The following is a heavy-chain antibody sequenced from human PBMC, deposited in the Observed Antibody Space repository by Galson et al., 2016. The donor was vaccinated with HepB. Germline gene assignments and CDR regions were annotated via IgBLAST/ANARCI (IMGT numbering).Heavy chain of an antibody. Sequence: SETLSLTCTVSGGSISPFFWSWIRQPPGKGLEWIAYIYYSGTTTYNPSLNSRVTISLDTSKSQFSLKVTSVTAADTAVYYCARSYGGYAFDIWGQGTMVTVSS. D-gene: IGHD4-23*01. CDR2: IYYSGTT. CDR1: GGSISPFF. CDR3: ARSYGGYAFDI. V-gene: IGHV4-59*01. J-gene: IGHJ3*02.